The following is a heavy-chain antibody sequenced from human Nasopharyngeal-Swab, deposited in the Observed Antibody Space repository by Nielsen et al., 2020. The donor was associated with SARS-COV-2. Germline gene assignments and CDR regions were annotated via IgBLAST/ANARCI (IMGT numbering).Heavy chain of an antibody. CDR2: IKGDESYT. Sequence: GGSLRLSCAASGFTFSSYWMHWVRQAPGKGLVWVSRIKGDESYTNYADSVKGRFTISRDNARNTLFLQMNSLRVEDTAIYYCVRDFAVVAAYDIWGQGTMVTVSS. J-gene: IGHJ3*02. CDR1: GFTFSSYW. D-gene: IGHD2-15*01. CDR3: VRDFAVVAAYDI. V-gene: IGHV3-74*01.